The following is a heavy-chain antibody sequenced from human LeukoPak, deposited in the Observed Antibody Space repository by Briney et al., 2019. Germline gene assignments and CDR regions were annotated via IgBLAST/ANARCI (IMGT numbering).Heavy chain of an antibody. CDR2: INHSGST. CDR1: GGSFSGYY. J-gene: IGHJ6*02. CDR3: ARVQAPSYYYYGMDV. V-gene: IGHV4-34*01. Sequence: SETLSLTCAVYGGSFSGYYWSWIRQPPGKGLEWIGEINHSGSTSYNPSLKSRVTISVDTSKNQFSLKLSSVTAADTAVYYCARVQAPSYYYYGMDVWGQGTTVTVSS.